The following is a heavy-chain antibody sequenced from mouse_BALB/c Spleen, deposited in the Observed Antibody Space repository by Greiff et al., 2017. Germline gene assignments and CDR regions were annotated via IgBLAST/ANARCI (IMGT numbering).Heavy chain of an antibody. CDR2: IDPSDSET. CDR1: GYSFTSYW. D-gene: IGHD2-14*01. J-gene: IGHJ3*01. Sequence: QVQLKESGPQLVRPGASVKISCKASGYSFTSYWMHWVKQRPGQGLEWIGMIDPSDSETRLNQKFKDKATLTVDKSSSTAYMQLSSPTSEDSAVYYCARNRYDVLFAYWGQGTLVTVSA. CDR3: ARNRYDVLFAY. V-gene: IGHV1S126*01.